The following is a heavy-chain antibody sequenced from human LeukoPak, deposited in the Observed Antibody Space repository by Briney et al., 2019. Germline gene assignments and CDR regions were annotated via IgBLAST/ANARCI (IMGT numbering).Heavy chain of an antibody. V-gene: IGHV4-34*01. D-gene: IGHD6-19*01. CDR3: ARAHPGGSGQFDY. Sequence: SETLSLTCAVYGGSFSGYYWSWIRQPPGKGLEWIGEINHSGGTNYNPSLKSRVTISVDTSKNQFSLKLSSVTAADTAVYYCARAHPGGSGQFDYWGQGTLVTVSS. J-gene: IGHJ4*02. CDR2: INHSGGT. CDR1: GGSFSGYY.